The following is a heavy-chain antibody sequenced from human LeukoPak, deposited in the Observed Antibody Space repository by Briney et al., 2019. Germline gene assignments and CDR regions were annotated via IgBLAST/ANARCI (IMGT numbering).Heavy chain of an antibody. Sequence: SETLSLTCTVSGGSISSGDYYWSWRRQPPGTGREWIGYIYYSGSTYYNPSLKSRVTISVDTSKNQFTLKQSSVTAADMAVHSCARGKGYDFWIGLNYFDYWGQGTLVTVSS. CDR1: GGSISSGDYY. CDR3: ARGKGYDFWIGLNYFDY. CDR2: IYYSGST. D-gene: IGHD3-3*01. V-gene: IGHV4-30-4*08. J-gene: IGHJ4*02.